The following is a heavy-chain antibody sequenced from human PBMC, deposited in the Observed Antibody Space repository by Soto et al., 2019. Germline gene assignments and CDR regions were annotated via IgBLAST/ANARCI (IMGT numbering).Heavy chain of an antibody. CDR2: VYYSGST. CDR1: GGSTNIRSDY. J-gene: IGHJ4*02. Sequence: SETLSLTCTVSGGSTNIRSDYWGWIGQPPGKGLEWIGSVYYSGSTHYNPSLQSRVTISVDTSRNQFSLNLISVTAADTAVYFCARQPRGPGYGELGLYFDYWGQGTLVTVSS. V-gene: IGHV4-39*01. CDR3: ARQPRGPGYGELGLYFDY. D-gene: IGHD1-26*01.